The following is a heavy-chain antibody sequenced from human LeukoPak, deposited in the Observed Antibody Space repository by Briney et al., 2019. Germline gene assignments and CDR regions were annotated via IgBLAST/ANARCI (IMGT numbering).Heavy chain of an antibody. J-gene: IGHJ4*02. V-gene: IGHV1-69*05. D-gene: IGHD6-19*01. CDR1: GGTFSSYA. Sequence: SSVKVSCKASGGTFSSYAISWVRQAPGPGLEWMGRIIPIFGTANYAQKFQGRVTITTDESTSTAYMELSSLRSEDTAVYYCARDRSIAVAGTLDYWGQGTLVTVSS. CDR3: ARDRSIAVAGTLDY. CDR2: IIPIFGTA.